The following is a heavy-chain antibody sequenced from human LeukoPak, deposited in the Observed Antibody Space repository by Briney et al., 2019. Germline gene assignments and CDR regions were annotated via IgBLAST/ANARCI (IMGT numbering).Heavy chain of an antibody. V-gene: IGHV3-74*01. D-gene: IGHD3-22*01. CDR2: INSDGSAT. CDR1: GFTFTSFW. CDR3: ARMFYYDTSGYDY. Sequence: PGGSLRLSCAASGFTFTSFWMHWVCQVPGKGLMWVSRINSDGSATNYADSVKGRFTISRDNAKNSLYLQMNSLRAEDTAVYYCARMFYYDTSGYDYWGQGTLVTVSS. J-gene: IGHJ4*02.